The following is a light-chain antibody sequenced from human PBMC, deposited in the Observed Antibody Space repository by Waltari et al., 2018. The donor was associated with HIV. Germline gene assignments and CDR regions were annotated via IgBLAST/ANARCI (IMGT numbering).Light chain of an antibody. J-gene: IGLJ3*02. CDR1: ASPTHF. CDR2: KDD. Sequence: SYDLPQPPSVSVSPGPTASITCSGDASPTHFAYWYHQKAGQAPLLVIYKDDKRPSGTRDRFSGAMSRTTGTLIIRGVQAEDEADYYCETADDSGDHWVFGGGTKLSVL. CDR3: ETADDSGDHWV. V-gene: IGLV3-25*03.